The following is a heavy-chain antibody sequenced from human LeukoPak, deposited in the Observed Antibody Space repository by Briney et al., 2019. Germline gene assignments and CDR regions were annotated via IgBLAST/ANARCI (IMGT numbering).Heavy chain of an antibody. Sequence: SETLSLTCTVSGGSISSYYWSWIRQPPGKGLEWIGYIYYSGSTNYNPSLKSRVTMSVDTSKNLFSLKVSSVTAADTAVYYCARGRSNYYGMDVWGQGTTVTVSS. D-gene: IGHD1-26*01. CDR3: ARGRSNYYGMDV. CDR2: IYYSGST. J-gene: IGHJ6*02. V-gene: IGHV4-59*01. CDR1: GGSISSYY.